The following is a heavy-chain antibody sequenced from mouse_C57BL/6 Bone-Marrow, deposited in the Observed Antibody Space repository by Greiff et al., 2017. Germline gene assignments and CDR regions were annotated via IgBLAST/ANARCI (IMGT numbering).Heavy chain of an antibody. CDR3: ARLEFDGSGGDWYFDV. CDR1: GYTFTSYD. V-gene: IGHV1-85*01. CDR2: IYPRDGST. D-gene: IGHD1-1*01. Sequence: QVQLQQSGPELVKPGASVKLSCKASGYTFTSYDINWVKQRPGQGLEWIGWIYPRDGSTKYNEKFKGKATLTVDKSSSTAYMELHSLTSEDSAVYFCARLEFDGSGGDWYFDVWGTGTTVTGSS. J-gene: IGHJ1*02.